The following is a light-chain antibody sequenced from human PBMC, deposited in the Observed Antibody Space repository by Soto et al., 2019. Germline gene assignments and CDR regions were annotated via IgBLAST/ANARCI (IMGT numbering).Light chain of an antibody. CDR2: QAS. Sequence: DIQMTQSPSTLSASVGDRVTITCRASQSISTFLAWYQQKPGKAPKLLIYQASTLDTGVTSTFSGSGSGTEFTLTISSLQPDDLATYHCQQYNAYPHTFGQGTKLEIK. CDR3: QQYNAYPHT. V-gene: IGKV1-5*03. CDR1: QSISTF. J-gene: IGKJ2*01.